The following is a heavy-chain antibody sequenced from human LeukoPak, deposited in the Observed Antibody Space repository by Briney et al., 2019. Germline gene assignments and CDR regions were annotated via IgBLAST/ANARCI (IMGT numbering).Heavy chain of an antibody. V-gene: IGHV4-39*07. CDR2: IYYSGST. Sequence: SETLSLTCSVSGGSISSASYYWSFIRQPPGKGLEWIGSIYYSGSTYFNPSLKGRVTISVDTSKNKFSLKLRSVTAADTAVYYCSRRDCSRTDCFYWYFDLWGRGALLTVSS. CDR1: GGSISSASYY. J-gene: IGHJ2*01. CDR3: SRRDCSRTDCFYWYFDL. D-gene: IGHD2-2*01.